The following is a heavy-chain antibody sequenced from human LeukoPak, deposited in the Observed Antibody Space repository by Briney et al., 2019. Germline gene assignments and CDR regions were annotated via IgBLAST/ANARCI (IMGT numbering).Heavy chain of an antibody. CDR1: GFTFSGAW. D-gene: IGHD6-19*01. V-gene: IGHV3-74*01. CDR2: INSDGSST. CDR3: ARDRSGWYYFDY. J-gene: IGHJ4*02. Sequence: GGSLRLSCTASGFTFSGAWMTWVRQAPGKGLVWVSRINSDGSSTRYADSVRGRFTISRDNAKNTLYLQMNSLRAEDTAVYYCARDRSGWYYFDYWGQGTLVTVSS.